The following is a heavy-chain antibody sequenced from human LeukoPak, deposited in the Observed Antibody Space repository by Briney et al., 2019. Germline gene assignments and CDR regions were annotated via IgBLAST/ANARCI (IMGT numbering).Heavy chain of an antibody. Sequence: PSETLSLTCTVSGGSISRYYWSWIRQPPEKGLEWIGYKDYSGSTNYNRSLKSRVTISVDTSKNQFSLKLSSVTAADTAVYYCARVYYSSSYDYWYFDLWGRGTLVTVSS. CDR1: GGSISRYY. V-gene: IGHV4-59*01. CDR2: KDYSGST. D-gene: IGHD6-13*01. CDR3: ARVYYSSSYDYWYFDL. J-gene: IGHJ2*01.